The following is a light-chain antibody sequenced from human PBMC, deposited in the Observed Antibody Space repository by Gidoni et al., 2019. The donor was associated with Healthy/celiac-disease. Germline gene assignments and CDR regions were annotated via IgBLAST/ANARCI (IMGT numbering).Light chain of an antibody. CDR1: QSVSSY. V-gene: IGKV3-11*01. CDR2: DAS. J-gene: IGKJ4*01. CDR3: QQRSNWLAP. Sequence: EIVLTQSPATLSLSPGERATLSCRASQSVSSYLAWYQQKPGQAPRLLIYDASNRATGIPARFSGSVSGTDFTLTISSLEPEDFAVYYCQQRSNWLAPFGGGTKVEIK.